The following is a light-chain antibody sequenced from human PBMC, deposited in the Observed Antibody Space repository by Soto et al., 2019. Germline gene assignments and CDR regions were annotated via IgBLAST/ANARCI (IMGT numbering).Light chain of an antibody. CDR2: DVS. CDR3: NSYTTSSTYV. J-gene: IGLJ1*01. V-gene: IGLV2-14*01. CDR1: SSDVGGYNY. Sequence: QSALTQPASVSGSLGQPITISCTGTSSDVGGYNYVSWYQQHPGKAPKVMIYDVSNRPSGVSNRFSGSKSGNTASLTISGLQAEDEADYYCNSYTTSSTYVFGTGTKLTVL.